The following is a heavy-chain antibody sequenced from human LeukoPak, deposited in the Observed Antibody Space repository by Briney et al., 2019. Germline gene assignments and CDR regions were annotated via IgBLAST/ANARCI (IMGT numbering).Heavy chain of an antibody. CDR1: GYTFTDYA. J-gene: IGHJ4*02. CDR3: TRAGRFDSSMNY. Sequence: GASVKVSCKASGYTFTDYAMHWVRQAPGQRFERMAWINAGNGNARFSQNFQGRVTLVRDISANTVYMELRGLRSEDTAVYFCTRAGRFDSSMNYWGQGTVVTVS. D-gene: IGHD3-22*01. CDR2: INAGNGNA. V-gene: IGHV1-3*01.